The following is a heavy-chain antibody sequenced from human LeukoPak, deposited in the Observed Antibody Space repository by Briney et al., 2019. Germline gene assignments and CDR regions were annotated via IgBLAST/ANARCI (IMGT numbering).Heavy chain of an antibody. CDR2: ISASGVMT. CDR1: GFTFGDYT. V-gene: IGHV3-23*01. D-gene: IGHD1-26*01. CDR3: AKDRSIGTYYTFDH. Sequence: GGSLRLSCTASGFTFGDYTMTWVRQAPGKGLEWVSSISASGVMTYYADSVKGRFTVSGDNSKNSLYLQMSSLTAADTAVYYCAKDRSIGTYYTFDHWGQGTLVTVSS. J-gene: IGHJ4*02.